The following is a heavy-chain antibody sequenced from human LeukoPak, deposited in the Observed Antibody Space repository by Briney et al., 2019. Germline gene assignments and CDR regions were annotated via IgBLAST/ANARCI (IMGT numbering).Heavy chain of an antibody. V-gene: IGHV4-59*08. CDR2: IYYSGST. J-gene: IGHJ4*02. D-gene: IGHD1-26*01. CDR3: ARHGVGATWEFPFDY. Sequence: PSETLSLTCTVSGGSISSYYWSWIRQPPGKGLEWIGYIYYSGSTNYNPSLKSRVTISVDTSKNQFSLKLSSVTAADTAVYYCARHGVGATWEFPFDYWGQGTLVTVSS. CDR1: GGSISSYY.